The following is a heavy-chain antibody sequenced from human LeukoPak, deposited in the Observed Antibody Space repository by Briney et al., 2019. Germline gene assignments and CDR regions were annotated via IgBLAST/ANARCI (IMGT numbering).Heavy chain of an antibody. V-gene: IGHV1-2*02. J-gene: IGHJ4*02. Sequence: GASVKVSCKASGYTFTGYYMHWVRQAPGQGLEWMGWINPKSGGTNYAQKFQGRVTMTRDTSISTAYMELSRLRSDDTAVYYCARGPYYLPDYWGQGTLVTVSS. CDR1: GYTFTGYY. CDR2: INPKSGGT. D-gene: IGHD3-10*01. CDR3: ARGPYYLPDY.